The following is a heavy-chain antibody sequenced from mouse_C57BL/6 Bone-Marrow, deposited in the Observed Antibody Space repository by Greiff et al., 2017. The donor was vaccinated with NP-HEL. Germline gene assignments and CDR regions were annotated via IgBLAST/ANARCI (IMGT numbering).Heavy chain of an antibody. D-gene: IGHD2-4*01. J-gene: IGHJ1*03. CDR3: ARLYDYLWYFDV. CDR1: GYTFTSYW. Sequence: VQLQQSGAELVMPGASVKLSCKASGYTFTSYWMHWVKQRPGQGLEWIGEIDPSDSYTNYHQKFKGKSTLTVDKSSSTAYMQLISLTSDDSAVYYCARLYDYLWYFDVWGTGTTVTVSS. V-gene: IGHV1-69*01. CDR2: IDPSDSYT.